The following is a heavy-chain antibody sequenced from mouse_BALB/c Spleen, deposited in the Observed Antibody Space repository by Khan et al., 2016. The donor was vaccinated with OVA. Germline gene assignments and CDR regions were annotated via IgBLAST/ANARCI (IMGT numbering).Heavy chain of an antibody. CDR2: ISYSGST. J-gene: IGHJ1*01. CDR1: GYSITSDYA. D-gene: IGHD2-1*01. CDR3: ARRAYYGNGYFDV. V-gene: IGHV3-2*02. Sequence: VQLKQSGPGLVKPSQSLSLTCTVTGYSITSDYAWNWIRQFPGNKLEWMAYISYSGSTSSNPSLKSRISVTRDTSKNQFFLQLSSVTTEDTATYYCARRAYYGNGYFDVWGAGTTVTVSS.